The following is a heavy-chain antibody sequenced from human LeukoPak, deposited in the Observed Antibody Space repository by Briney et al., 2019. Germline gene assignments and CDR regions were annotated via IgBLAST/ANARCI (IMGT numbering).Heavy chain of an antibody. V-gene: IGHV7-4-1*02. CDR3: ARGYDSSGYFSD. CDR1: GYTFSSNA. CDR2: IDTNTGNP. D-gene: IGHD3-22*01. J-gene: IGHJ4*02. Sequence: ASVKVSCKASGYTFSSNAINWVRQAPGQGLEWMGWIDTNTGNPTYAQGFTGQFVFSLDTSVSTAYLRISSLKAEDTAEYFCARGYDSSGYFSDWGQGTLVTVSS.